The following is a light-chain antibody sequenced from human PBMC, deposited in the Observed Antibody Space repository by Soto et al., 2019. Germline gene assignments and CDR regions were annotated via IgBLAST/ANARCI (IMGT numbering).Light chain of an antibody. CDR2: AAS. CDR1: QGIANN. V-gene: IGKV1-27*01. Sequence: DIPMTQSPSSLSASVGDRVTITCRASQGIANNLAWFQQKPGKFPRLLIYAASTLQSGVPSRFSGSGSGTDFTLTISSLQPEDVATYYCQKYSSAPPIAFGQGTRLDIK. CDR3: QKYSSAPPIA. J-gene: IGKJ5*01.